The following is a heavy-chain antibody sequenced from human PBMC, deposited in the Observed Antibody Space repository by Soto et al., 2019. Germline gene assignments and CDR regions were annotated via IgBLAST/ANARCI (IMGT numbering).Heavy chain of an antibody. CDR1: GFTFSSYS. V-gene: IGHV3-21*01. J-gene: IGHJ4*02. Sequence: GGSLRLSCAASGFTFSSYSMNWVRQAPGKGLEWVSSISSSSSYIYYADSVKGRFTISRDNAKNSLYLQMNSLRAEDTAVYYCARDGVATDAAVAGTSPDFDYWGQGTLVTVSS. D-gene: IGHD6-19*01. CDR2: ISSSSSYI. CDR3: ARDGVATDAAVAGTSPDFDY.